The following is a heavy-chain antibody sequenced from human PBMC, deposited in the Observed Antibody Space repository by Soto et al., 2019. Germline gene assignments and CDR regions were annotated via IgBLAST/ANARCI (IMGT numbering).Heavy chain of an antibody. D-gene: IGHD6-6*01. CDR1: GGTFSNYA. J-gene: IGHJ3*01. V-gene: IGHV1-69*01. CDR3: ARPQYSSSSAGAFDF. CDR2: IIPIFGTA. Sequence: QVQLVQSGAEVKKPGSSMKVSCKASGGTFSNYAVTWVRQAPGQGLEWMGGIIPIFGTANYAQKFQGRVTITADESTSTVYMELSSLRSEDTAVYYCARPQYSSSSAGAFDFWGQGTMVTVSS.